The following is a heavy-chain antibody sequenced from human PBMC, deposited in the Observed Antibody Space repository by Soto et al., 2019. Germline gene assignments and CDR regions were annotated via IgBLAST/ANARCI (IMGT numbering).Heavy chain of an antibody. J-gene: IGHJ4*02. V-gene: IGHV3-33*01. CDR2: IGHDGTYR. CDR1: GFSFYGYG. D-gene: IGHD3-3*01. CDR3: VRDLQTGKYFEY. Sequence: QVQLVQSGGGVVQPGGSLGLSCVASGFSFYGYGMHWVRQAPGKGLEWLAVIGHDGTYRRYADSVKDRFTVSRDNSKKTLYLQLNSLRVEDTAVYFCVRDLQTGKYFEYCGQGSLVIVSS.